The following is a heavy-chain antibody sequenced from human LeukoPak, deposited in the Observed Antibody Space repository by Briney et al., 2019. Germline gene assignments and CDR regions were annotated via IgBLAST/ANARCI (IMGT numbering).Heavy chain of an antibody. D-gene: IGHD3-16*01. Sequence: GGSLRLSCAASGFAFSTLGMHWVRQAPGKGLEWVSAISGSGGSTYYADSVKGRFTISRDNSKNTLYLQMNSLRAEDTAVYYCAKNKYGGQYNWFDPWGQGTLVTVSS. CDR3: AKNKYGGQYNWFDP. V-gene: IGHV3-23*01. J-gene: IGHJ5*02. CDR2: ISGSGGST. CDR1: GFAFSTLG.